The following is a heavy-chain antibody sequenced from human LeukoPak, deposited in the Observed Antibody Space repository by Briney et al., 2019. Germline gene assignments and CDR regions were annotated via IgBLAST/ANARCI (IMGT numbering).Heavy chain of an antibody. CDR1: GGSISGYH. Sequence: SQTLSLTCTVSGGSISGYHWSWIRQPPGKGPEWIGYIYYGGSTNYNPSLKSRVTISLDTSKNQFSLKLNSVTAADTAVYYCARHHIVSTGTFDYSGQGTLVTVSS. J-gene: IGHJ4*02. V-gene: IGHV4-59*08. D-gene: IGHD5/OR15-5a*01. CDR3: ARHHIVSTGTFDY. CDR2: IYYGGST.